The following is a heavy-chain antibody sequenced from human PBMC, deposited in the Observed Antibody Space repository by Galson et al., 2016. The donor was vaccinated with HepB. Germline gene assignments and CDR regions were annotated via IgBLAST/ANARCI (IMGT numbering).Heavy chain of an antibody. Sequence: SLRLSCAASGFSFSTYTMNWVRQAPGQGLEWVASISSSGNSMYYGDSVKGRFTLSRDNAKQSMSLQMNTLSAEDTAVYYCHSSSWFSDYWGLGTLVIVSS. CDR1: GFSFSTYT. CDR3: HSSSWFSDY. J-gene: IGHJ4*02. V-gene: IGHV3-21*01. CDR2: ISSSGNSM. D-gene: IGHD6-13*01.